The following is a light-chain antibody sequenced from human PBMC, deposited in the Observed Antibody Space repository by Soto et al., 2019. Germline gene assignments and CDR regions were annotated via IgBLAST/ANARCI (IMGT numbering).Light chain of an antibody. CDR3: NSYKRTSAPVL. CDR2: EVT. Sequence: QSALNQPASGSGSPGQSITISCTGTGSDFGVYNYVSWYQQHPGKAPKLWIYEVTNRPSGISSRFSGSQSVNTAALTISGLQAEDEAHYYCNSYKRTSAPVLFGGGTQRTVL. CDR1: GSDFGVYNY. J-gene: IGLJ3*02. V-gene: IGLV2-14*01.